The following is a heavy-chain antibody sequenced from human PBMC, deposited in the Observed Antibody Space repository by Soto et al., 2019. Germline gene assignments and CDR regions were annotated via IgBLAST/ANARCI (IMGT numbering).Heavy chain of an antibody. V-gene: IGHV4-31*03. Sequence: QVQLQESGPGLVKPSQTLSLTCTVSGGSISSGGYYWSWIRQLPGKGLEWIGYIYYNGNTYYNPSLKSRVTISLDTSKNQFSLKLNSVTAVDTAVYYCASAVRSWFYFDYWGQGALVTVSS. D-gene: IGHD6-13*01. CDR3: ASAVRSWFYFDY. CDR1: GGSISSGGYY. CDR2: IYYNGNT. J-gene: IGHJ4*02.